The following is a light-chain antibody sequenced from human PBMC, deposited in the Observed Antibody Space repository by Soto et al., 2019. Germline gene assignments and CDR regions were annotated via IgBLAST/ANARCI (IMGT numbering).Light chain of an antibody. Sequence: DIQMAQSPSSLSASVGDRLTVSCGASQTISTFLNWYQQKPGTAPRLIXYRAYSVKSGVPPRFSGSGSGRDFTLTISSLRPEDIATYFCQQSYSSPPWTCGQGTKVDIK. CDR3: QQSYSSPPWT. CDR1: QTISTF. CDR2: RAY. J-gene: IGKJ1*01. V-gene: IGKV1-39*01.